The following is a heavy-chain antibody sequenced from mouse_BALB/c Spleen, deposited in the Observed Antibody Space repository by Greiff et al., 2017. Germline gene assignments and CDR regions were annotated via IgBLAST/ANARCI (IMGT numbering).Heavy chain of an antibody. CDR3: ARSGGNPCAY. D-gene: IGHD1-1*02. J-gene: IGHJ3*01. Sequence: QVQLQQSGAELARPGASVKLSCKASGYTFTDDYINWVKQRTGQGLEWIGEIYPGSGNTYYNEKFKGKATLTADKSSSTAYMQLSSLTSEDSAVYFCARSGGNPCAYWGQGTLVTVSA. CDR2: IYPGSGNT. CDR1: GYTFTDDY. V-gene: IGHV1-77*01.